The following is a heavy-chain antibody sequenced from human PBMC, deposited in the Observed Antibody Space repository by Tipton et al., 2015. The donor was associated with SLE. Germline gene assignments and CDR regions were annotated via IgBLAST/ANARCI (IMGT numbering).Heavy chain of an antibody. CDR3: ARGGGRSVYYYVPMYYFDY. CDR2: ITASGEST. CDR1: GLIFSTLG. Sequence: GSLRLSCVASGLIFSTLGMRWVRQSPGKGLECVSAITASGESTDYADSVKGRFSISRDNAKNSLYLQMDSLRAEDTAVYYCARGGGRSVYYYVPMYYFDYWGQGTLVTVSS. D-gene: IGHD3-22*01. V-gene: IGHV3-23*01. J-gene: IGHJ4*02.